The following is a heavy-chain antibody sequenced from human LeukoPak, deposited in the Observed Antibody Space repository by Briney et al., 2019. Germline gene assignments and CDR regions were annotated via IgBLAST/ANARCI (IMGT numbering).Heavy chain of an antibody. Sequence: PGASVKVSCKASGGTFSSYAISWVRQAPGQGLEWMGGIIPIFGTANYAQKFQGRVTITADESTSTAYMELSSLRSEDTAVYYCARDLKAYYYDSSGYYTFDYWGQGTLVTVSS. D-gene: IGHD3-22*01. CDR1: GGTFSSYA. CDR2: IIPIFGTA. CDR3: ARDLKAYYYDSSGYYTFDY. J-gene: IGHJ4*02. V-gene: IGHV1-69*13.